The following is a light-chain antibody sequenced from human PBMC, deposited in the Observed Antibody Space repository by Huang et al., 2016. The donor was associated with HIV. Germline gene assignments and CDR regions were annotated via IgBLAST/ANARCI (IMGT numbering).Light chain of an antibody. CDR3: QHYDNWAPAT. CDR1: QNVSTN. Sequence: EIVMTQSPVTLSVSPGESATLSCRASQNVSTNLAWYQPKPGRAPRLLIYGASTRATSVPARFSASVSGTEFTLNVGGLRSDDFAVYYCQHYDNWAPATFGQGTKLEFK. CDR2: GAS. V-gene: IGKV3-15*01. J-gene: IGKJ1*01.